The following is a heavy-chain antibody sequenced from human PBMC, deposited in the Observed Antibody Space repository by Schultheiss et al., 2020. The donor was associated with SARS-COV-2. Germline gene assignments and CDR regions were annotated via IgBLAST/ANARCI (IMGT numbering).Heavy chain of an antibody. CDR3: ARDRVYSRWNAFDI. V-gene: IGHV4-34*01. Sequence: SQTLSLTCAVYGGSFSGYYWSWIRQPPGKGLEWIGEIYHSGSTNYNPSLKSRVTISVDKSKNQFSLKLSSVTAADTAVYYCARDRVYSRWNAFDIWGQGTMVTVSS. J-gene: IGHJ3*02. CDR1: GGSFSGYY. CDR2: IYHSGST. D-gene: IGHD6-13*01.